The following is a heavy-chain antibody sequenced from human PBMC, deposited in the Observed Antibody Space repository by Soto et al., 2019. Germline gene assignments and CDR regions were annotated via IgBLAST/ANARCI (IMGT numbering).Heavy chain of an antibody. J-gene: IGHJ4*02. V-gene: IGHV1-69*13. CDR3: ARGLGDGYNFRYYFDY. D-gene: IGHD5-12*01. CDR1: GGTFSSYA. Sequence: ASVKVSCKTSGGTFSSYAISWVRQAPGQGLEWMGGIIPIFGTANYAQKFQGRVTITADESTSTAYMELSSLRSEDTAVYYCARGLGDGYNFRYYFDYWGQGTLVTVSS. CDR2: IIPIFGTA.